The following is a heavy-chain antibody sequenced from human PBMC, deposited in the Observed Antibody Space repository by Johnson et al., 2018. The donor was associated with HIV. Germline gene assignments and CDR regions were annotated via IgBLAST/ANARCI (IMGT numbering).Heavy chain of an antibody. CDR2: FYRNGGSA. CDR3: ARDPTTHNSRLTGDFGAFDI. J-gene: IGHJ3*02. D-gene: IGHD7-27*01. V-gene: IGHV3-20*04. CDR1: GFTVSSNY. Sequence: VQLVESGGGLIQPGGSLRLSCAASGFTVSSNYMSWVRQTPGKGLEWVSGFYRNGGSAGYAASVKGRFTISRDNAENSLYLQMNSLTAEDTALYYCARDPTTHNSRLTGDFGAFDIWGQGTMVTVSS.